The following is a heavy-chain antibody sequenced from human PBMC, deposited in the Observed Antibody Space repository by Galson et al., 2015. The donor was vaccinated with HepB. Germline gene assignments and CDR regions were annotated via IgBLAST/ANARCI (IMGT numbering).Heavy chain of an antibody. CDR1: GFTFHTYA. V-gene: IGHV3-23*01. Sequence: SLRLSCAGSGFTFHTYAMSWVRQAPGRGLEWISGISGNGDSTFYADSVKGRFTVSRDNSNNMLYLQMNSLRAEDAGLYFCAKGYGLFDSWGQGILVTVSS. CDR3: AKGYGLFDS. D-gene: IGHD5-18*01. J-gene: IGHJ5*01. CDR2: ISGNGDST.